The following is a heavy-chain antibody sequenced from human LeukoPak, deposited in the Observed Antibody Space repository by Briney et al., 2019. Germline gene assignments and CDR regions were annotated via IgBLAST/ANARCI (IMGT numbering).Heavy chain of an antibody. J-gene: IGHJ4*02. CDR3: ARHLPVGESFDY. CDR2: IYSGGST. V-gene: IGHV3-53*01. CDR1: GFTVSSNY. D-gene: IGHD2-21*01. Sequence: GGSLRLSCAASGFTVSSNYMSWVRQAPGKGLEWVSVIYSGGSTYYADSVKGRFTISRDNSKNTLYLQMHSLRAEDTAVYYCARHLPVGESFDYWGQGTLVTVSS.